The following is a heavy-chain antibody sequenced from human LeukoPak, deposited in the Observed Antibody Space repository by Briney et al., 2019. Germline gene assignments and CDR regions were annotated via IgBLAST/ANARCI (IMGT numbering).Heavy chain of an antibody. D-gene: IGHD3-3*01. J-gene: IGHJ4*02. CDR1: GFTFSSYS. V-gene: IGHV3-21*01. CDR3: ASNTFNYDFWSGYYPDY. Sequence: GGSLRLSCAASGFTFSSYSMNWVRQAPGKGLEWVSSISSSSSYIYYADSVKGRFTISRDNAKNSLYLQMNSLRAEDTAVYYCASNTFNYDFWSGYYPDYWGQGTLVTVSS. CDR2: ISSSSSYI.